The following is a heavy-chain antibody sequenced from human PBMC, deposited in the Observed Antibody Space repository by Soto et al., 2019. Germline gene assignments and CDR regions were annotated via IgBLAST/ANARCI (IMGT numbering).Heavy chain of an antibody. CDR2: ISYDGSNK. Sequence: GGSLRLSCAASGFTFSSYGMHWVRQAPGKGLEWVAVISYDGSNKYYADSVKGRFTISRDNSKNTLYLQMNSLRAEDTAVYYCAKDYYDSSGPEYFDYWGQGTLVTVSS. V-gene: IGHV3-30*18. J-gene: IGHJ4*02. CDR1: GFTFSSYG. D-gene: IGHD3-22*01. CDR3: AKDYYDSSGPEYFDY.